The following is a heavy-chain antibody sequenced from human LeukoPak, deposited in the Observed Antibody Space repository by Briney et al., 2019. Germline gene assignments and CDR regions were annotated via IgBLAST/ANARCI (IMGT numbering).Heavy chain of an antibody. CDR1: GYTFSSYG. CDR3: AKEIHPPRGYSYGLPCDY. J-gene: IGHJ4*02. CDR2: ISYDGSNK. D-gene: IGHD5-18*01. V-gene: IGHV3-30*18. Sequence: GGSLRLSCAASGYTFSSYGVHWVRQAPGEGLEWVAVISYDGSNKYYADSVRGRFTISRENSKNTLYLQMNSLRAEDRAVYYCAKEIHPPRGYSYGLPCDYWGQGTLVTVSS.